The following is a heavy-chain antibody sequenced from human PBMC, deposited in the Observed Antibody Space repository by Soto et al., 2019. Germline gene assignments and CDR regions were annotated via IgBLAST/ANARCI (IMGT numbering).Heavy chain of an antibody. V-gene: IGHV4-61*08. J-gene: IGHJ5*02. D-gene: IGHD5-18*01. CDR2: IYYSGNT. CDR1: GGSVSSGDYY. CDR3: ARIPVDTSMIYWLDP. Sequence: PSETLSLTCTVSGGSVSSGDYYWSWIRQPPGKGLEWIGYIYYSGNTNYNPPLKSRVIISVDTSKNLFSLKLTSVTAADTAVYYCARIPVDTSMIYWLDPWGQGTLVTVS.